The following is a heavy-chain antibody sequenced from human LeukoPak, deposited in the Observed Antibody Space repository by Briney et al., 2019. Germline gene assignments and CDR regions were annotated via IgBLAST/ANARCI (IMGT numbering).Heavy chain of an antibody. Sequence: ASVKVSCKASGYTFTSYDMHWVRQAPGQGLEWMGIINPSGGSTSYAQKCQGRVTITRDTSTSTVYSELRSQRCEDTAAYYSARDLSRLVGNRQWLLTYYLDYWGQGTLVTVSS. J-gene: IGHJ4*02. D-gene: IGHD6-19*01. CDR3: ARDLSRLVGNRQWLLTYYLDY. CDR2: INPSGGST. V-gene: IGHV1-46*01. CDR1: GYTFTSYD.